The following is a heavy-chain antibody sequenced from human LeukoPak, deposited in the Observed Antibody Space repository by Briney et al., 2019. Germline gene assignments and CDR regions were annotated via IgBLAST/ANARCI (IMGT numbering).Heavy chain of an antibody. D-gene: IGHD2-15*01. J-gene: IGHJ4*02. CDR1: GYTFTSYG. CDR2: ISAYNGNT. V-gene: IGHV1-18*01. CDR3: ARDLRGGRYCSCGSCYSFGY. Sequence: ASVKVSCKASGYTFTSYGISWVRQAPGQGLEWMGWISAYNGNTNYAQKLQGRVTMTTDTSTSTAYMELRSLRSDDTAVYYCARDLRGGRYCSCGSCYSFGYWGQGTLVTVSS.